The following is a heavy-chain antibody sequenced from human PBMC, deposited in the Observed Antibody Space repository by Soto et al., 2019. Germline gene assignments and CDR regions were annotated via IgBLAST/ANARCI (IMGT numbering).Heavy chain of an antibody. J-gene: IGHJ1*01. CDR3: ARGADYYDSSGYYYGAEYFQH. Sequence: ASVKVSCKGSGYTFTGYYMHWVRQAPGQGREWMGWINPNSGGTNYAQKFRGRVTMTRDTSMSTAHMELSRLRSANTAVYYCARGADYYDSSGYYYGAEYFQHWGQGTLVTVSS. CDR1: GYTFTGYY. V-gene: IGHV1-2*02. CDR2: INPNSGGT. D-gene: IGHD3-22*01.